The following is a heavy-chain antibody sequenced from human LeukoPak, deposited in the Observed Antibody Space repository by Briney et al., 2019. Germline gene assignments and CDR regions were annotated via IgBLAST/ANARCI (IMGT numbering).Heavy chain of an antibody. J-gene: IGHJ5*02. D-gene: IGHD4-17*01. CDR1: GFTFSSYA. V-gene: IGHV3-23*01. CDR3: AKRPVTTARSLDP. CDR2: ISGSGGST. Sequence: LTGGSLRLSCAASGFTFSSYAMRWVGQAPGEGLEWVSAISGSGGSTNYADSVKGRFTISRDNSKITLYLQMNSLRAEDTAVYYCAKRPVTTARSLDPWGQGTLVTVSS.